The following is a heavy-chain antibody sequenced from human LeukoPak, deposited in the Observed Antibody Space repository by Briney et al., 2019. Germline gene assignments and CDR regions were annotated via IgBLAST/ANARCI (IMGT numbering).Heavy chain of an antibody. V-gene: IGHV1-18*01. D-gene: IGHD6-19*01. CDR3: ARRSTLYSSGRFYFDY. CDR2: ISAHDGTR. Sequence: WASVKVSCKASGYTFTNYGITWVRQAPGQGLEWMGWISAHDGTRNYALKHEDRVTMTTDTSTSTAYMELRGLRSDDTAVYYCARRSTLYSSGRFYFDYWGQGTLVTVSS. J-gene: IGHJ4*02. CDR1: GYTFTNYG.